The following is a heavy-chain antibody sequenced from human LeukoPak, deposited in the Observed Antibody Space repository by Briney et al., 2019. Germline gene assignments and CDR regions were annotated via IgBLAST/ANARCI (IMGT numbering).Heavy chain of an antibody. D-gene: IGHD2-2*01. J-gene: IGHJ6*03. CDR2: INHSGST. CDR1: GGSFSGYY. Sequence: TPSETLSLTCAVYGGSFSGYYWSWIRQPPGKGLEWIGEINHSGSTYYNPSLKSRVTISVDTSKNQFSLKLSSVTAADTAVYYCARWAYCSSTSCYGRYYYYYMDVWGKGTTVTVSS. CDR3: ARWAYCSSTSCYGRYYYYYMDV. V-gene: IGHV4-34*01.